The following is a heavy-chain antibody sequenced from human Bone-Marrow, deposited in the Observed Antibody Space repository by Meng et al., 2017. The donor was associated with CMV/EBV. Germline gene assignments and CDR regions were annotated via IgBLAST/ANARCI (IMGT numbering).Heavy chain of an antibody. J-gene: IGHJ6*02. D-gene: IGHD2-15*01. CDR2: IKQDGSEK. CDR1: GFTFSSYS. Sequence: GGSLRLSCAASGFTFSSYSMNWVRQAPGRGLEWVANIKQDGSEKHYVDSLKGRFTISRDNAMNSLYLQMNSLRAEDTATYYCARDSSTWRNYYYYGMDVWGQGTTVTVSS. CDR3: ARDSSTWRNYYYYGMDV. V-gene: IGHV3-7*01.